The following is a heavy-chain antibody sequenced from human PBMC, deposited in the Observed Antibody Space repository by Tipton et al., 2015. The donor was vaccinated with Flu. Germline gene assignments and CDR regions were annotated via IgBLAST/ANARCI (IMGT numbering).Heavy chain of an antibody. CDR1: GGSISSYY. V-gene: IGHV4-59*01. CDR3: ARGGAYYYDSSGYYYPNFDY. CDR2: IYYSGST. D-gene: IGHD3-22*01. J-gene: IGHJ4*02. Sequence: TLSLTCTVSGGSISSYYWSWIRQPPGKGLEWIGYIYYSGSTNYNPSLESRVTISVDTSKNQFSLKLSSVTAADTAVYYCARGGAYYYDSSGYYYPNFDYWGQGTLVTVSS.